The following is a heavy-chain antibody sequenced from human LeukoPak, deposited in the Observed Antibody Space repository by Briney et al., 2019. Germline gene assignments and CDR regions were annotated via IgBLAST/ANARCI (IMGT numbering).Heavy chain of an antibody. J-gene: IGHJ4*02. V-gene: IGHV3-30*18. CDR2: IAYDGGDK. D-gene: IGHD3-16*01. CDR3: VKEGVEYSYSYGDY. CDR1: GFSFNNYA. Sequence: YPGGSLRLSCAASGFSFNNYAMYWVRQAPGKGLEWVALIAYDGGDKYAESMKGRITISRDNAENTLYLQMNNLRPDDTAFYFCVKEGVEYSYSYGDYWGQGTLVTVSS.